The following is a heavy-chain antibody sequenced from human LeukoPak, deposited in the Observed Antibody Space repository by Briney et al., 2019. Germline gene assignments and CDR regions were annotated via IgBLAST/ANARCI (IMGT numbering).Heavy chain of an antibody. J-gene: IGHJ3*02. Sequence: ASVKVSCKASGYTFTGYDINWVRQATGQGLEWMGWMNPNSGNTGYAQKFQGRVTMTRNTSIGTAYMELSSLRSEDTAVYYCASSVDGGHDAFDIWGQGTMVTVSS. CDR1: GYTFTGYD. V-gene: IGHV1-8*01. D-gene: IGHD4-23*01. CDR2: MNPNSGNT. CDR3: ASSVDGGHDAFDI.